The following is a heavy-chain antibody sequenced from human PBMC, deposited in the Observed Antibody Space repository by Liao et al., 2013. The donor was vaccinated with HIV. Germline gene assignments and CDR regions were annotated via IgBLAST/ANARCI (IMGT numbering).Heavy chain of an antibody. V-gene: IGHV4-39*07. CDR3: ARGFYYGSGSYYNVGFDY. J-gene: IGHJ4*02. D-gene: IGHD3-10*01. Sequence: LSLKSRVTISVDTSKNQFSLKLSSVTAADTAVYYCARGFYYGSGSYYNVGFDYWAEGTLVTVSS.